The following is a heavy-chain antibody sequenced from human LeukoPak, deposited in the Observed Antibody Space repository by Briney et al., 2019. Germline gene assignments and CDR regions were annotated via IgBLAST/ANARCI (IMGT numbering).Heavy chain of an antibody. Sequence: GASVKVSCKASGYTFTSYYMHWARQAPGQGLEWMGIINPSGGSTSYAQKFQGRVTMTRDMSTSTVYMELSSLRSEDTAVYYCARDLTNWDNPYNWFDPWGQGTLVTVSS. D-gene: IGHD1/OR15-1a*01. CDR1: GYTFTSYY. CDR3: ARDLTNWDNPYNWFDP. CDR2: INPSGGST. V-gene: IGHV1-46*01. J-gene: IGHJ5*02.